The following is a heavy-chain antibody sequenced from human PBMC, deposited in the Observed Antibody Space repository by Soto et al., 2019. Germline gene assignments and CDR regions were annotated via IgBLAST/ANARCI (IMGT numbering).Heavy chain of an antibody. CDR2: ISWNSETI. CDR1: GFTVDDYA. J-gene: IGHJ4*02. Sequence: EVQLVESGGGLVQPGRSLRLSCAASGFTVDDYAMHWVRQAPGKGLEWVSGISWNSETIDYADSVKGRFTISRDNAKSSVFLQIKRLRPDDTALYYCAKDMKWGGMTTIHYFDSWGQGTLVTVSS. CDR3: AKDMKWGGMTTIHYFDS. V-gene: IGHV3-9*01. D-gene: IGHD4-17*01.